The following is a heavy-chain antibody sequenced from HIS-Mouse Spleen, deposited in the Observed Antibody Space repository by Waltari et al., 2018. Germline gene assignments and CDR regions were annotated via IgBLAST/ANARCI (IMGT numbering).Heavy chain of an antibody. CDR1: GGSFSGYY. D-gene: IGHD6-13*01. CDR2: INHSGST. V-gene: IGHV4-34*01. CDR3: ARFMAAHAGNWFDP. Sequence: QVQLQQWGAGLLKPSETLSLTCAVYGGSFSGYYWSWIRQPPGKGLEWIGEINHSGSTNYNPSLKSRVTISVDTSKNQFSLKLSSVTAADTAVYYCARFMAAHAGNWFDPWGQGTLVTVSS. J-gene: IGHJ5*02.